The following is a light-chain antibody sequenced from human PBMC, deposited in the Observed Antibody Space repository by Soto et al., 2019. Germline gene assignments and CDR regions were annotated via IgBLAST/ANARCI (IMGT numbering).Light chain of an antibody. CDR1: QSISSW. CDR2: KAS. CDR3: QQYNSYSRT. V-gene: IGKV1-5*03. J-gene: IGKJ1*01. Sequence: DIQMTQSPSSLSASVGAGATITCRASQSISSWLAWYQQKPGKAPKLLIYKASSLESGVPSRFSGSGSGTEFTLTISSLQPDDFATYYCQQYNSYSRTFGQGTKVDVK.